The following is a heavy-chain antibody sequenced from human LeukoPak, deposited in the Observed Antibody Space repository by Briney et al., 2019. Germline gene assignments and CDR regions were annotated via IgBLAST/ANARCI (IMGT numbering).Heavy chain of an antibody. CDR3: ARDLRGHTVVTSHYFDY. J-gene: IGHJ4*02. D-gene: IGHD4-23*01. CDR2: IYHSGST. V-gene: IGHV4-4*02. Sequence: SGTLSLTCAVSGGSISSSNWWSWVRQPPGKGLEWIGEIYHSGSTNYNPSLKSRVTISVDKSKNQFSLKLSSVTAADTAVYYCARDLRGHTVVTSHYFDYWGQGTLVTVSS. CDR1: GGSISSSNW.